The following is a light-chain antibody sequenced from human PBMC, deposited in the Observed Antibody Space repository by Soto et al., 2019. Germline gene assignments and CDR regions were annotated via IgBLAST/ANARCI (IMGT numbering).Light chain of an antibody. V-gene: IGKV4-1*01. Sequence: DIVMTQSPDSLAVSLGARATGHCKSSQSLLDSSNDYNYLSWYQQKPGQPPKLLIYWASTRESGVPDRFSGSGSGTDFTLTISSLQAEDVAVYYCQQVYSSPITFGRGTRLEIK. CDR2: WAS. CDR3: QQVYSSPIT. CDR1: QSLLDSSNDYNY. J-gene: IGKJ5*01.